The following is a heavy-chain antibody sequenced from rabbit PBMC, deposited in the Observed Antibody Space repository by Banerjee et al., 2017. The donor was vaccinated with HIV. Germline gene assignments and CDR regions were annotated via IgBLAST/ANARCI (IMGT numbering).Heavy chain of an antibody. CDR3: AREYSVYSNFNL. V-gene: IGHV1S45*01. Sequence: QQQLEESGGGLVKPEGSLTLTCTASGFSFSSSYWICWVRQAPGKGLEWIACIYTSSGSTVYASWAKGRFTISKTSSTTVTLQMTSLTAADTATYFCAREYSVYSNFNLWGQGTLVTVS. CDR2: IYTSSGST. D-gene: IGHD1-1*01. J-gene: IGHJ4*01. CDR1: GFSFSSSYW.